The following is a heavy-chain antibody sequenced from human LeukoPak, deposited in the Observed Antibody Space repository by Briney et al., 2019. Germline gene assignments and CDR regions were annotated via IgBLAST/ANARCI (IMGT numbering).Heavy chain of an antibody. CDR3: ARDWGTGGTYYDYVWGSYRYYFDY. Sequence: ASVKVSCKASGYTFTTYGINWVRQATGQGLEWMGWMNPNSGNTGYAQKFQGRVTMTRNTSISTAYMELSSLRSEDTAVYYCARDWGTGGTYYDYVWGSYRYYFDYWGQGTLVTVSS. J-gene: IGHJ4*02. V-gene: IGHV1-8*01. CDR1: GYTFTTYG. D-gene: IGHD3-16*02. CDR2: MNPNSGNT.